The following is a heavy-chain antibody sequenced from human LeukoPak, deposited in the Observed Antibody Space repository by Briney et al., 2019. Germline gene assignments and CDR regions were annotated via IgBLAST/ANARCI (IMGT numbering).Heavy chain of an antibody. CDR2: INPNSGGT. V-gene: IGHV1-2*02. CDR1: GYTFTGYY. Sequence: ASVKVSCKASGYTFTGYYMHWVRQAPGQGLEWMGWINPNSGGTTYAQKFQGRVTMTGDTSISTAYMELSRLRSDDTAVYYCARGIKQYYYDSSGYCPDYWGQGTLVTVSS. D-gene: IGHD3-22*01. J-gene: IGHJ4*02. CDR3: ARGIKQYYYDSSGYCPDY.